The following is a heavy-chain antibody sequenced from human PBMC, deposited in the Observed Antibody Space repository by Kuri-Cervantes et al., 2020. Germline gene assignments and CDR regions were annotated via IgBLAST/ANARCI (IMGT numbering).Heavy chain of an antibody. J-gene: IGHJ4*02. V-gene: IGHV7-4-1*02. D-gene: IGHD5-12*01. CDR1: GYTFTSYG. CDR2: INTNTGNP. CDR3: AREGAGGYDPLYYFDY. Sequence: ASVKVSCKASGYTFTSYGISWVRQAPGQGLEWMGWINTNTGNPTYAQGFTGRFVFSLDTSVSTAYLQISSLEAEDTAVYYCAREGAGGYDPLYYFDYWGQGTLVTVSS.